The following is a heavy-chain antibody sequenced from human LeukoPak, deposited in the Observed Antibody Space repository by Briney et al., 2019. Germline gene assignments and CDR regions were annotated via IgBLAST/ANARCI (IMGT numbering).Heavy chain of an antibody. CDR2: ISAYNGNT. Sequence: GASVKVSCKASGYTFTSYGISWVRQAPGQGLEWMGWISAYNGNTNYAQKLQGRVTMTTDTSTSTAYTELRSLRSDDTAVYYCAREVQLWFGELSGYYGMDVWGKGTTVTVSS. CDR3: AREVQLWFGELSGYYGMDV. CDR1: GYTFTSYG. D-gene: IGHD3-10*01. V-gene: IGHV1-18*04. J-gene: IGHJ6*04.